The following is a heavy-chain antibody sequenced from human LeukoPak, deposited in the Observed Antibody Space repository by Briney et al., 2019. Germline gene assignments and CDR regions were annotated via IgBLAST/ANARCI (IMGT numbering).Heavy chain of an antibody. D-gene: IGHD6-6*01. V-gene: IGHV4-39*01. CDR3: ARHKDTASYYYYYGLDV. CDR1: GGSISTNSFY. CDR2: IYYSGNT. Sequence: SETLSLTCTLSGGSISTNSFYWGWIRQSPGKGLEWIGSIYYSGNTYYNPSLKSRVTISVDTSKNQFSLNLSSVTATDAAVYYCARHKDTASYYYYYGLDVWGQGTTVTVSS. J-gene: IGHJ6*02.